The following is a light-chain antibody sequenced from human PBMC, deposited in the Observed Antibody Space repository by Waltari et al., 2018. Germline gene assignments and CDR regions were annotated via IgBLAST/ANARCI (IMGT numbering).Light chain of an antibody. J-gene: IGLJ2*01. CDR3: SSYGGRNNLI. CDR2: EVS. Sequence: QSALTQPPSASGSPGQSVTISCTGTSSDIGDYNFVSWYQQHPGQAPKLMIYEVSKRPSGVPDRFSGSKSGYTASLTVSGLQAEDEAEYYCSSYGGRNNLIFGGGTKLTVL. V-gene: IGLV2-8*01. CDR1: SSDIGDYNF.